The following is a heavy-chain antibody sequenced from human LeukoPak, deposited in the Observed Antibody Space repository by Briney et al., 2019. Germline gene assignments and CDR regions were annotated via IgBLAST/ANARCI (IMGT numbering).Heavy chain of an antibody. CDR2: ISWNSGNI. CDR1: GFTFGDYA. V-gene: IGHV3-9*01. D-gene: IGHD2-2*02. J-gene: IGHJ4*02. Sequence: GGSLRLSCAASGFTFGDYAMHWVRQAPGRGLEWVSSISWNSGNIVYADSVKGRFTISRDNAKNSLHLQMNSLRPEDTALYYCAKPGSSFTNCYINYWGQGALVTVSS. CDR3: AKPGSSFTNCYINY.